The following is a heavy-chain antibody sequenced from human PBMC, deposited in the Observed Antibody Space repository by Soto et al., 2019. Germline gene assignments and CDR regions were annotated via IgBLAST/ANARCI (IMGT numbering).Heavy chain of an antibody. D-gene: IGHD3-22*01. CDR1: GGSISSHY. V-gene: IGHV4-4*07. J-gene: IGHJ4*02. Sequence: QVQLQESGPGLVKPSETLPLTCSVSGGSISSHYWSWIRQPAGKGLEWIGLIYISGSTNYNPSLKSRVTMSVDTSKSQFSLKLSSVTAADTAVYYCAGYDSSGYYLDYWGQGTLVTVSS. CDR3: AGYDSSGYYLDY. CDR2: IYISGST.